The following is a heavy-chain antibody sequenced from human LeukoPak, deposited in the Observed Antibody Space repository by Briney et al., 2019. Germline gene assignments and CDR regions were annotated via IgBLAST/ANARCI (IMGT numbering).Heavy chain of an antibody. D-gene: IGHD4-17*01. V-gene: IGHV3-9*01. Sequence: GRSLRLSCAASGFTFDDYAMHWVRHAPGKGLEWLSGISWNSGSIVYADSVKGRFSISRDNAKNSLYLQMNSLRAEDTALYYCAKDQDYDPRYYFHYWGQGTLVTVSS. J-gene: IGHJ4*02. CDR1: GFTFDDYA. CDR3: AKDQDYDPRYYFHY. CDR2: ISWNSGSI.